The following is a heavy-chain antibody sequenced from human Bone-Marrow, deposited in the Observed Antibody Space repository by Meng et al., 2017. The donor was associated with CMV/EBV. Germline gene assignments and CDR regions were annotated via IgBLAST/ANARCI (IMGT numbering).Heavy chain of an antibody. CDR2: ISAYNGNT. J-gene: IGHJ6*02. CDR1: GYTFTSYD. Sequence: ASVKVSCKASGYTFTSYDINWVRQATGQGLEWMGWISAYNGNTNYAQKFQGRVTITRNTSISTAYMELSSLRSEDTAVYYCARERGYYYGMDVWGQGTTVTVSS. V-gene: IGHV1-8*01. CDR3: ARERGYYYGMDV.